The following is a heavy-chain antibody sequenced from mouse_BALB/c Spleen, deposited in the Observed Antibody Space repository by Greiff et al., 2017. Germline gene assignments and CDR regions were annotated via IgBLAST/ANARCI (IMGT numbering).Heavy chain of an antibody. J-gene: IGHJ1*01. CDR3: ARHEGLLRSYFDV. D-gene: IGHD1-1*01. CDR1: GFTFSSYG. CDR2: ISSGGSYT. Sequence: EVQLVESGGDLVKPGGSLKLSCAASGFTFSSYGMSCVRQTPDKRLEWVATISSGGSYTYYPDSVKGRFTISRDNAKNTLYLQMSSLKSEDTAMYYCARHEGLLRSYFDVWGAGTTVTVSS. V-gene: IGHV5-6*01.